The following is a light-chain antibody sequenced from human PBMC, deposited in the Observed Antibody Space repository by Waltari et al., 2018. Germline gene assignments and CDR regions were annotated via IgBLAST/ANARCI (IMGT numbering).Light chain of an antibody. Sequence: SRRASQSVRRFLAWYQEKPGRGPRLLIYEASSRATGIPDRFSGRGFGTDFSLTISRLEPEDFAVYYCQTYGSLPATFGQGTKVEIK. CDR1: QSVRRF. J-gene: IGKJ1*01. CDR3: QTYGSLPAT. CDR2: EAS. V-gene: IGKV3-20*01.